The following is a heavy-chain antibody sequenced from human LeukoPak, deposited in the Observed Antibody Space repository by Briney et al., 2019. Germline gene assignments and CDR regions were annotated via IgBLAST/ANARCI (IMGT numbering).Heavy chain of an antibody. CDR1: GYTFTGYY. J-gene: IGHJ5*02. D-gene: IGHD3-10*01. V-gene: IGHV1-2*04. Sequence: ASVKVSCKASGYTFTGYYMHWVRQAPGQGLEWMGWINPNSGGTNYAQKFQGWVTMTRDTSISTAYMELSRLRSDDTAVYYCARDKGWDTMVRGVISNWFDPWGQGTLVTVSS. CDR3: ARDKGWDTMVRGVISNWFDP. CDR2: INPNSGGT.